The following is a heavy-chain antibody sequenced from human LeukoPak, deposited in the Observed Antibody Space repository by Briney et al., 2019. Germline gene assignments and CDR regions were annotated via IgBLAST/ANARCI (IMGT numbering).Heavy chain of an antibody. CDR3: ARAGGSETYGGEFDY. CDR1: GFTVSSNY. J-gene: IGHJ4*02. Sequence: GGSLRLSCAASGFTVSSNYMSWVRQAPGKSLEWLSVIYNDGRTFYADSVKGRFTISRDNAKNSLYLQMNSLRAEDTAVYYCARAGGSETYGGEFDYWGQGTLVTVSS. D-gene: IGHD3-10*01. V-gene: IGHV3-53*01. CDR2: IYNDGRT.